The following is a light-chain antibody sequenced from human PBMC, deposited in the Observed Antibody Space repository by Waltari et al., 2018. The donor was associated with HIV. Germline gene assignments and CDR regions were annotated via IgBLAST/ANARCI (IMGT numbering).Light chain of an antibody. Sequence: IFLTQSPATLSASPGDRATLSCRASQSFSTNLAWYQFKPGQAPRLLIRAASTRASGVPARFSGSGSGAEFTLAISSLQSEDFALYYCQQYENWPYTFGQGTKVEIK. CDR3: QQYENWPYT. CDR2: AAS. CDR1: QSFSTN. J-gene: IGKJ2*01. V-gene: IGKV3-15*01.